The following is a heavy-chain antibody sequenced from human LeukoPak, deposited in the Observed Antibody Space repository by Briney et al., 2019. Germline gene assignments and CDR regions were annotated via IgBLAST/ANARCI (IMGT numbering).Heavy chain of an antibody. CDR2: IKSKTDGGTT. D-gene: IGHD1-26*01. Sequence: SGGSLRLSCAASGFTFSNAWMSWVRQAPGKGLEWVGRIKSKTDGGTTDYAAPVKGRFTISRDDSKNTLYLQMNSLKTEDTAVYYCTTPWRGAPRWGVDYWGQGTLVTVSS. CDR1: GFTFSNAW. V-gene: IGHV3-15*01. CDR3: TTPWRGAPRWGVDY. J-gene: IGHJ4*02.